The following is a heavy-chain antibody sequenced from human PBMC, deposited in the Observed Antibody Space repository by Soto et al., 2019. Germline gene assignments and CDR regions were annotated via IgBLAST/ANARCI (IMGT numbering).Heavy chain of an antibody. V-gene: IGHV4-31*03. D-gene: IGHD2-15*01. CDR1: GGSISSGVYY. CDR3: ARALTGYSVSNWFDP. CDR2: IYYSGST. J-gene: IGHJ5*02. Sequence: NPSETLSLTCTVSGGSISSGVYYWSWIRQHPGKGMEWIGDIYYSGSTYYSPSLKSRVTLSLDTSKNQFSLRLSSVTAADTAVYYCARALTGYSVSNWFDPWGQGTLVTVSS.